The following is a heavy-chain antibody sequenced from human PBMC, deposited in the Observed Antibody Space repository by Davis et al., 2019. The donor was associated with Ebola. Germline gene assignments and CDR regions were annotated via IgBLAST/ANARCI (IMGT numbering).Heavy chain of an antibody. CDR1: GFTFRSYV. CDR2: ISGSGGTT. J-gene: IGHJ4*02. D-gene: IGHD5-18*01. Sequence: GGSLRLSCVASGFTFRSYVMSWVRQAPGKGLEWVSIISGSGGTTNYPDSAKGRFTISRDNSKNTLYLQLNSVRVEDTAVYYCAKDRTYSYGYYFDYWGRGTLVTVSS. CDR3: AKDRTYSYGYYFDY. V-gene: IGHV3-23*01.